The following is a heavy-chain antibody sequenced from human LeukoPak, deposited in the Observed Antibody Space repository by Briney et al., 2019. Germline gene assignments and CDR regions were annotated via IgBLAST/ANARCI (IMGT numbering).Heavy chain of an antibody. D-gene: IGHD1-20*01. Sequence: GASVKVSCKTSGYTFTNYYIHWARQAPGQGLEWMGWINPNGGGTHYAQDFQGRVTMPSNTSISTADLELSSLTYDDTALYFCARANWDDRPMFDLWGRGPLVIVS. J-gene: IGHJ5*02. CDR1: GYTFTNYY. CDR3: ARANWDDRPMFDL. V-gene: IGHV1-2*02. CDR2: INPNGGGT.